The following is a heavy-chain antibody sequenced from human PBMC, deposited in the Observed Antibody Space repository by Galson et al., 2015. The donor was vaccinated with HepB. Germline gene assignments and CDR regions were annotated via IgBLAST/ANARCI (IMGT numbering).Heavy chain of an antibody. J-gene: IGHJ4*02. D-gene: IGHD3-22*01. CDR1: GFPFRTYA. V-gene: IGHV3-23*01. Sequence: SLRLSCAASGFPFRTYAMSWVRQAPGKGLEWVSTLSAGGGTRYYADSVKGRFAISRDSSKSALYLQMNSLRGEDTAVYYCATTFFFDTSGFHPLYYFDYWGQGILVTVSS. CDR2: LSAGGGTR. CDR3: ATTFFFDTSGFHPLYYFDY.